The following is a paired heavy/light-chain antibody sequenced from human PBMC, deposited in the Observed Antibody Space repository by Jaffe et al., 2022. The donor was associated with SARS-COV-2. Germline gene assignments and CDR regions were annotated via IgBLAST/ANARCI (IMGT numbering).Light chain of an antibody. CDR1: SSNIGNNF. CDR2: ENT. CDR3: GTWDSRLNVVV. J-gene: IGLJ2*01. Sequence: QSVLTQPPSVSAAPGQRVTISCSGSSSNIGNNFVSWYEQFPGTAPKLLIYENTKRPSGIPDRFSASKSGTSATLGITGLQTGDEAHYYCGTWDSRLNVVVFGGGTKLTVL. V-gene: IGLV1-51*02.
Heavy chain of an antibody. CDR1: GFTFSLYG. Sequence: QVQLVESGGGVVQPGRSLRLSCATSGFTFSLYGMHWVRQAPGKGLEWVAVIWFDGSNKYYAESVKGRFTISRDNSRNTLDLQMNSLRAEDSAVYYCARLTYNDLWSGYSAYGVDVWGQGTTVTVSS. CDR3: ARLTYNDLWSGYSAYGVDV. J-gene: IGHJ6*01. V-gene: IGHV3-33*01. CDR2: IWFDGSNK. D-gene: IGHD3-3*01.